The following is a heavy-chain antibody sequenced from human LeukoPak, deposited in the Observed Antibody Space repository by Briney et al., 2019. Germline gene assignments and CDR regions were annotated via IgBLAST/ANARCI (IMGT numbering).Heavy chain of an antibody. D-gene: IGHD3-10*01. Sequence: PSETLSLTCTVSGGSISSYYWSWNRQPPGKGLEWIGYIYYSGSTNYNPSLKSRVTISVDTSKNQFSLKLSSVTAADTAVYYCARFYYYGSGSYLNWFDPWGQGTLVTVSS. CDR1: GGSISSYY. V-gene: IGHV4-59*01. CDR2: IYYSGST. J-gene: IGHJ5*02. CDR3: ARFYYYGSGSYLNWFDP.